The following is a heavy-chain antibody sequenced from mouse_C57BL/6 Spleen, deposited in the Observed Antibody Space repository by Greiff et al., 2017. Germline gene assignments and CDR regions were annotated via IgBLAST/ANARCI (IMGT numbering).Heavy chain of an antibody. J-gene: IGHJ2*01. CDR3: ARNLLGGDFDY. Sequence: QVQLQQSGPELVKPGASVKISCKASGYAFSSSWMNWVKQRPGKGLEWIGRIYPGDGDTNYNGKFKGKATLTADKSSSTAYMQLSSLTSEDSAVYVCARNLLGGDFDYWGQGTTLTVSS. CDR1: GYAFSSSW. D-gene: IGHD2-10*01. V-gene: IGHV1-82*01. CDR2: IYPGDGDT.